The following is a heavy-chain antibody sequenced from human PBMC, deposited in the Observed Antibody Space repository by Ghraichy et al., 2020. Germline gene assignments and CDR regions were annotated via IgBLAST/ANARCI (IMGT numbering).Heavy chain of an antibody. CDR1: GGSISSSSYY. CDR3: ARLIIAAAEGWFDP. J-gene: IGHJ5*02. D-gene: IGHD6-13*01. V-gene: IGHV4-39*01. Sequence: SETLSLTCTVSGGSISSSSYYWGWIRQPPGKGLEWIGSIYYSGSTYYNPSLKSRVTISVDTSKNQFSLKLSSVTAADTAVYYCARLIIAAAEGWFDPWGQGTLVTVSS. CDR2: IYYSGST.